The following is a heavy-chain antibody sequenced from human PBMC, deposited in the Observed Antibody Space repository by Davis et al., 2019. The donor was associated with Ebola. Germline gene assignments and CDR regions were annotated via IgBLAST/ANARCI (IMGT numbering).Heavy chain of an antibody. D-gene: IGHD6-19*01. Sequence: GGSLRLSCAASGFTFSSYGMHWVRQAPGKGLEWVAVISYDGSNKYYADPVKGRFTISRDNSKNTLYLQMNSLRAEDTAVYYCAGDWLVSDYWGQGTLVTVSS. CDR3: AGDWLVSDY. J-gene: IGHJ4*02. CDR1: GFTFSSYG. CDR2: ISYDGSNK. V-gene: IGHV3-30*03.